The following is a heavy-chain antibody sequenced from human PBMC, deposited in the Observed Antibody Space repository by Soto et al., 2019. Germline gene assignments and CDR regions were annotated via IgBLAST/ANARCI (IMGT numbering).Heavy chain of an antibody. CDR2: INDGNGNT. D-gene: IGHD5-12*01. V-gene: IGHV1-3*01. CDR3: ARDLGGWLDY. Sequence: QVQLVQAGAEVKKPGASVKVSCKASGYNFTSYDIHWVRQAPGQRIEWMGGINDGNGNTKYSQKFQGRVTITRDTSASTVYMELSSLRSEDTAVYYCARDLGGWLDYWGQGTLVTVSS. J-gene: IGHJ4*02. CDR1: GYNFTSYD.